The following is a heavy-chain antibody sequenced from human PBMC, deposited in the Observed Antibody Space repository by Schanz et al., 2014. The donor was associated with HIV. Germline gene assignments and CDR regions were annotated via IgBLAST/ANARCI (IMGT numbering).Heavy chain of an antibody. V-gene: IGHV3-23*01. CDR3: ARGKNSFDY. Sequence: EVQLLESGGGLVQPGGSLRLSCAASGFTFSKYAMSWVRQAPGKGLEWVSSISGGSGSTFYADSVKGRFTISRVNSKNTLYLQMNSLRTEDTAVYYCARGKNSFDYWGQGALITVSS. J-gene: IGHJ4*02. CDR2: ISGGSGST. CDR1: GFTFSKYA.